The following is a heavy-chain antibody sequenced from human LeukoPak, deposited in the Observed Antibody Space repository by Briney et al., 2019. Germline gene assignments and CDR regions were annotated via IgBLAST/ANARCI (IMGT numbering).Heavy chain of an antibody. V-gene: IGHV4-39*07. Sequence: SETLSLTCTVSGGSISSSSYYWGWIRQPPGKGLEWIGRIYYSGSTYYNPSLKSRVTISVDTSKNQFSLKMASVTAADTAVYYCARLQYCSTTSCYYPFDPWGRGTLVTVSS. J-gene: IGHJ5*02. CDR1: GGSISSSSYY. D-gene: IGHD2-2*01. CDR2: IYYSGST. CDR3: ARLQYCSTTSCYYPFDP.